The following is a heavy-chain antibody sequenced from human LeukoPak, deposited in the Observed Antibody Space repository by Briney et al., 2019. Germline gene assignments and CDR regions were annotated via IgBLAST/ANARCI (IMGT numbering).Heavy chain of an antibody. CDR1: SGSISGYY. D-gene: IGHD1-26*01. V-gene: IGHV4-59*08. CDR3: ARQSYGGAYYFFGY. Sequence: SETLPLTCTVSSGSISGYYWTWLRQPPGKGLEWIGNIFYSGSTNYNPSLKSRVTISLDTSKKQFSLKLTSVTAADTAVYYCARQSYGGAYYFFGYWGQGTLVAVSS. CDR2: IFYSGST. J-gene: IGHJ4*02.